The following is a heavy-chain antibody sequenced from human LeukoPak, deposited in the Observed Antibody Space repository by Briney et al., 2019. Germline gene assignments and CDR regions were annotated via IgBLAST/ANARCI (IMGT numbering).Heavy chain of an antibody. Sequence: SQTLSLTCTVSGGSISSGSYYWSWIRQPAGKGLEWIGRIYTSGSTNYNPSLKSRVTISVDRSKNQFSLKLSSVTAADTAVYYCASLALEYSSSSGAFDIWGQGTMVTVSS. J-gene: IGHJ3*02. CDR3: ASLALEYSSSSGAFDI. V-gene: IGHV4-61*02. CDR1: GGSISSGSYY. D-gene: IGHD6-6*01. CDR2: IYTSGST.